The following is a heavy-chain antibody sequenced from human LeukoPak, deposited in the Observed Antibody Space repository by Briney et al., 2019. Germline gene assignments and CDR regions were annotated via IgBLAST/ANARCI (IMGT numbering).Heavy chain of an antibody. J-gene: IGHJ4*02. CDR1: GGSISSYY. D-gene: IGHD4-23*01. Sequence: SETLSLTCTVSGGSISSYYWSWIRQPPGKGLEWIGYIYYSGSTNYNPSLKSRVTISVDTSKNQFSLKLSSVTAADTAVYYCARDQGYDGNSGGYWGQGTLVTVSS. CDR3: ARDQGYDGNSGGY. CDR2: IYYSGST. V-gene: IGHV4-59*01.